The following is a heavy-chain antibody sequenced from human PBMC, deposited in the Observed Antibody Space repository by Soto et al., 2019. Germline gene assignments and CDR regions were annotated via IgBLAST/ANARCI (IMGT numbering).Heavy chain of an antibody. J-gene: IGHJ6*02. D-gene: IGHD1-1*01. V-gene: IGHV3-15*07. CDR2: IKSKTDGGTA. CDR1: GFTFNNAW. Sequence: GGSLRLSCAASGFTFNNAWMNWVRQAPGKGLEWVGRIKSKTDGGTAVYAAPVKGRFTISRDDSKSTLYLQMNSLKSEDTALYYCATQLPPYFYYYYGLDVWGQGTTVTVSS. CDR3: ATQLPPYFYYYYGLDV.